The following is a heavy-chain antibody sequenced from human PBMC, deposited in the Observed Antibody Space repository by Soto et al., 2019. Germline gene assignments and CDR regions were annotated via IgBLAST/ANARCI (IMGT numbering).Heavy chain of an antibody. CDR2: ISSSSSYI. D-gene: IGHD6-13*01. J-gene: IGHJ4*02. V-gene: IGHV3-21*01. CDR1: GFTFSSHS. Sequence: GGSLRLSCAASGFTFSSHSMNWVRQAPGKGLEWVSSISSSSSYIYYADSVKGRFTISRDNAKNSLYLQMNSLRAEDTAVYYCARDLFRPGIAAAGPFDYWGQGTLVTVSS. CDR3: ARDLFRPGIAAAGPFDY.